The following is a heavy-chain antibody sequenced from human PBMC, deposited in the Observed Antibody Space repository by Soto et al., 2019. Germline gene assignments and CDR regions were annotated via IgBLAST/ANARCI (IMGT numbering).Heavy chain of an antibody. D-gene: IGHD6-19*01. CDR2: INPNSGDT. CDR1: GYTFTGYY. J-gene: IGHJ4*01. CDR3: ARREQWLENFDY. Sequence: GASVKVSCKTSGYTFTGYYIHWIRQAPGQGLEWMGWINPNSGDTNYSQEFQGRVTMTRDTSITTAYVELTRLRSDDTAVYYCARREQWLENFDYWG. V-gene: IGHV1-2*02.